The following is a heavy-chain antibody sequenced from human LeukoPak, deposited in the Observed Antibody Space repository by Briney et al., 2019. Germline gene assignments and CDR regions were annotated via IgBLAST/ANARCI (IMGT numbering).Heavy chain of an antibody. Sequence: PSETLSLTCTVSGGSISSYYWSWIRRPPGKGLECIGYIYYSGSTNYNPSLKSRVTISVDTSKKQISLKLTSVTAADTAIYYCARTEDYGAHWYFDLGGRDTVDTVSS. V-gene: IGHV4-59*01. D-gene: IGHD4-17*01. CDR3: ARTEDYGAHWYFDL. J-gene: IGHJ2*01. CDR2: IYYSGST. CDR1: GGSISSYY.